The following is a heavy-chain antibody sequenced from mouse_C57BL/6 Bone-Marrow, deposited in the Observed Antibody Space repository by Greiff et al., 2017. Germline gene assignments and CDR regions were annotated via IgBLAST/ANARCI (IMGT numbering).Heavy chain of an antibody. V-gene: IGHV5-2*01. D-gene: IGHD2-4*01. Sequence: EVQLVESGGGLVQPGESLKLSCESNEYEFPSHDMSWVRKTPEKRLELVAAINSDGGSTYYPDTMESRFIISRDNTKKTLYLQMSSLRSEDTALYYCARHHRDYDEGYYAMDYWGQGTSVTVSS. CDR1: EYEFPSHD. CDR2: INSDGGST. CDR3: ARHHRDYDEGYYAMDY. J-gene: IGHJ4*01.